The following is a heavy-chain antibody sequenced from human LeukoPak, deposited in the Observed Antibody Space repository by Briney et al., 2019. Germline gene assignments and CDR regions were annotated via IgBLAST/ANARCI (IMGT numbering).Heavy chain of an antibody. CDR2: IRGYNGNT. Sequence: GASVKVSCKASGYPFTSYGVSWVRQAPGQGLEWMGWIRGYNGNTNYAQKVQGRVTMTTDTSTSTAYMELRSLRSDDTAVYYCARDWGPADGDYLDYWGQGTLVTVSS. CDR1: GYPFTSYG. CDR3: ARDWGPADGDYLDY. V-gene: IGHV1-18*01. D-gene: IGHD3-16*01. J-gene: IGHJ4*02.